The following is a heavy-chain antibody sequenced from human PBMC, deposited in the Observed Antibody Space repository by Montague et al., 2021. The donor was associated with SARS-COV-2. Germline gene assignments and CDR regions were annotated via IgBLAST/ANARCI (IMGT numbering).Heavy chain of an antibody. CDR2: IYYSGST. CDR1: GGSISSYY. D-gene: IGHD3-3*01. Sequence: SETLSLTCTVSGGSISSYYWSWIRQPPGKGLEWIRYIYYSGSTNYNPSLKSRVTISVDTSKNQFSLKLSSVTAADTAVYYYARERITIFGVVTWPAYFDYWGQGTLVTVSS. J-gene: IGHJ4*02. V-gene: IGHV4-59*01. CDR3: ARERITIFGVVTWPAYFDY.